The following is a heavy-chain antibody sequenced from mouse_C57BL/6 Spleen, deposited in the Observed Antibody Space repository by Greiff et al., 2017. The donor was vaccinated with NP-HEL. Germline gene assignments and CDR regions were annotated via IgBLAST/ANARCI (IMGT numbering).Heavy chain of an antibody. CDR2: IDPSDSYT. CDR3: ARMTGYFDH. Sequence: QVQLQQPGAELVKPGASVKLSCKASGYTFTSYWMQWVKQRPGQGLEWIGEIDPSDSYTNYNQKFKGKATLTVDTSSSTAYMQLSSLTSEDSAVYYCARMTGYFDHWGQGTTLTVSS. J-gene: IGHJ2*01. CDR1: GYTFTSYW. V-gene: IGHV1-50*01. D-gene: IGHD2-13*01.